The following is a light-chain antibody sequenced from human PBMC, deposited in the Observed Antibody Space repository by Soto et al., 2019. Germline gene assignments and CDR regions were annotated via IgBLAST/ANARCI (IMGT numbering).Light chain of an antibody. J-gene: IGKJ5*01. CDR2: GAS. V-gene: IGKV3-20*01. Sequence: EIVLTQSPGTLSLFPGERATLSCRASQSVSSIYLAWYQQKPGQAPRLLIHGASSRAIGIPDRFSGSGSGTDFTLTISRLEPEDFAVYYCQQYGSSSTFGQGTRLEIK. CDR1: QSVSSIY. CDR3: QQYGSSST.